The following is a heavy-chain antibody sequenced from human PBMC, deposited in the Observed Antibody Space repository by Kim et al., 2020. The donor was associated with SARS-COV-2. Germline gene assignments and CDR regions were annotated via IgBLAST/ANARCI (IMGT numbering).Heavy chain of an antibody. Sequence: SETLSLTCAVYGGSFSGYYWSWIRQPPGQGLEWIGEINHSGSTNYNPSLKSRVTISVDTSKNKIPLTLSPVTAAATAAAYCSSYQPGSGSYAIDYWGQGT. CDR2: INHSGST. CDR3: SSYQPGSGSYAIDY. D-gene: IGHD1-26*01. J-gene: IGHJ4*02. CDR1: GGSFSGYY. V-gene: IGHV4-34*01.